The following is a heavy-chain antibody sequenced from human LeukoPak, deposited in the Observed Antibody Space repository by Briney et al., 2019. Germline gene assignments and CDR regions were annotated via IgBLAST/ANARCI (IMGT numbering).Heavy chain of an antibody. CDR2: ISSGGST. V-gene: IGHV3-23*01. J-gene: IGHJ4*02. Sequence: GGSLRLPCAASGFIFSNYGMSWVRQAPGKVLEWISSISSGGSTYYADSVRGRLTISRDNSKNTVYLRMNSLKGEDTAIYYCARDRSASLEVFDYWGQGTLVTVSS. D-gene: IGHD1-1*01. CDR3: ARDRSASLEVFDY. CDR1: GFIFSNYG.